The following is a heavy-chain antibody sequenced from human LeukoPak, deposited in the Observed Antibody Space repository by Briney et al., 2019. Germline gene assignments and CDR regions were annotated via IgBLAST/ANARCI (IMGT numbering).Heavy chain of an antibody. J-gene: IGHJ4*02. D-gene: IGHD1-26*01. CDR1: GGSIISSHW. Sequence: SETLSLTCGVSGGSIISSHWWSWLRQPPGKGLEWIGEIHHSGSTNYNSSLKSRVTISVDKSKSQFSLRLSSMTAADTAVYYCAREFVQGSSLPYFDSWGQGALVTVSS. V-gene: IGHV4-4*02. CDR2: IHHSGST. CDR3: AREFVQGSSLPYFDS.